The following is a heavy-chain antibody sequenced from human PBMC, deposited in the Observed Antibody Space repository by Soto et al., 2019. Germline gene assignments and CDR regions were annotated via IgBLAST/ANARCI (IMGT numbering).Heavy chain of an antibody. V-gene: IGHV1-2*04. D-gene: IGHD3-10*01. CDR1: GYTFTGYY. J-gene: IGHJ3*02. CDR3: ARGGVVRGVIDAFDI. CDR2: INPNSGGT. Sequence: ASVKVSCKASGYTFTGYYMHWERQAPGQGLEWMGWINPNSGGTNYAQKFQGWVTMTRDTSISTAYMELSRLRSDDTAVYYCARGGVVRGVIDAFDIWGQGTMVTVSS.